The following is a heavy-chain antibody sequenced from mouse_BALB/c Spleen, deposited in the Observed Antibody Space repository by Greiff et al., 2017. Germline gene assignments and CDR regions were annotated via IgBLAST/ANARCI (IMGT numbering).Heavy chain of an antibody. V-gene: IGHV7-3*02. J-gene: IGHJ3*01. Sequence: EVQLVESGGGLVQPGGSLRLSCATPGFTFTDYYMSWVRQPPGKALEWLGFIRNKANGYTTEYSASVKGRFTISRDNSQSILYLQMNTLRAEDSATYYCARGLRSLFAYWGQGTLVTVSA. CDR2: IRNKANGYTT. D-gene: IGHD1-1*01. CDR3: ARGLRSLFAY. CDR1: GFTFTDYY.